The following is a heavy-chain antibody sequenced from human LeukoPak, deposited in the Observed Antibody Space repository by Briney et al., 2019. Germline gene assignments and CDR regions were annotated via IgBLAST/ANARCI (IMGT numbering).Heavy chain of an antibody. J-gene: IGHJ4*02. Sequence: GGSLRLSCAASGFTFSSHSMNWVRQAPGKGLEWVSYISSSSSTIYYADSVKGRFTISRDNSKNTLYLQMNSLRAEDTAVYYCAKLPAYVVPAAIGFFDYWGQGTLVTVSS. CDR2: ISSSSSTI. CDR3: AKLPAYVVPAAIGFFDY. D-gene: IGHD2-2*02. CDR1: GFTFSSHS. V-gene: IGHV3-48*01.